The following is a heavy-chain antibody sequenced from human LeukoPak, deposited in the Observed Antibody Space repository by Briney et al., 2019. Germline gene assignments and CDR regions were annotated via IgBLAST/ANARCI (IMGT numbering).Heavy chain of an antibody. CDR1: GFTFNRAW. Sequence: SGGSLRLSCAASGFTFNRAWMSWVRQTPEKRLEFVANIKEDGSEKYYVDSVKGRFTISRDNTKNSLYLQMDSLRVDDTAIYYCAKDGEGYSRGQGTLVTVSS. J-gene: IGHJ4*02. CDR3: AKDGEGYS. V-gene: IGHV3-7*01. CDR2: IKEDGSEK. D-gene: IGHD3-10*01.